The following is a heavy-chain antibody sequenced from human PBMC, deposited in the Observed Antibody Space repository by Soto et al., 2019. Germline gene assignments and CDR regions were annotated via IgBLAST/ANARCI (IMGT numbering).Heavy chain of an antibody. CDR1: GVSISSYY. D-gene: IGHD6-25*01. CDR2: IYYSGTT. CDR3: ARGPAAFDK. Sequence: QVQLQESGPGLVKPSETLSLTCTVSGVSISSYYWSWIRQPPGKGLEWIGYIYYSGTTNYNPSLKSRVTISVDTSKNQFSLKLGSVTAADTAVYYCARGPAAFDKWGQGTLFTVSS. J-gene: IGHJ4*02. V-gene: IGHV4-59*01.